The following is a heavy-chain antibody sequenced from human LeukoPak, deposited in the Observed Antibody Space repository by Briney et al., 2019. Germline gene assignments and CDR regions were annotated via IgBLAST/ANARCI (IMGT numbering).Heavy chain of an antibody. Sequence: GGTLRLSCAASGFTFSSYGMSWVRQAPGKGLEWVSAISGSGGSTYYADSVKGRFTISRDNSKNTLYLQMNSLRAEDTAVYYCAKDLSVDSSSSGLNWFDPWGQGTLVTVSS. J-gene: IGHJ5*02. CDR2: ISGSGGST. V-gene: IGHV3-23*01. D-gene: IGHD6-13*01. CDR1: GFTFSSYG. CDR3: AKDLSVDSSSSGLNWFDP.